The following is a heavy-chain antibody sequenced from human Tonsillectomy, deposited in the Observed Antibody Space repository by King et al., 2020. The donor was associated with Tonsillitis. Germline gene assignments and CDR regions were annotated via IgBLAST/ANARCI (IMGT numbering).Heavy chain of an antibody. Sequence: QLVQSGGGLVQPGGSLRLSCAASGFTFSSYWMSWVRQAPGKGLEWVANIKQDGSEKYYVDSVKGRFTISRDNAKNSLYLQMNSLRAEDTAVYYCARDQKSPVTTFGAFDIWGQGTMVTVSS. CDR1: GFTFSSYW. CDR3: ARDQKSPVTTFGAFDI. V-gene: IGHV3-7*03. J-gene: IGHJ3*02. CDR2: IKQDGSEK. D-gene: IGHD4-17*01.